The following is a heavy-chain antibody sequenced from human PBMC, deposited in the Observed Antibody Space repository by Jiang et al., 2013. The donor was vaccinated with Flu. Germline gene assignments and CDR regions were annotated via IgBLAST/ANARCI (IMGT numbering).Heavy chain of an antibody. Sequence: SGAEVKKPGASVKVSCKASGYTFTSHYMHWVRQAPGQGLEWMGIINPSGGTTSYAQKFQGRVTMTRDTSTSTLYMELSSLRSEDTAVYYCARDELVGMAAPRKYWFDLWGQGTLVTVSS. CDR1: GYTFTSHY. J-gene: IGHJ5*02. V-gene: IGHV1-46*01. CDR2: INPSGGTT. CDR3: ARDELVGMAAPRKYWFDL. D-gene: IGHD6-13*01.